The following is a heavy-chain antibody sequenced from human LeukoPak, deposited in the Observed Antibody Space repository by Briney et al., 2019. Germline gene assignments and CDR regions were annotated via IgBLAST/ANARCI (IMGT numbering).Heavy chain of an antibody. CDR2: ISSSSSYI. V-gene: IGHV3-21*01. D-gene: IGHD1-1*01. CDR3: AREVVERSAYYYMDV. J-gene: IGHJ6*03. CDR1: GFTFSSYS. Sequence: GGSLRLSCAASGFTFSSYSMNWVRQAPGKGLEWVSSISSSSSYIYYADSVKGRFPISRDNAKNSLYLQMNSLRAEDTAVYYCAREVVERSAYYYMDVWGKGTTVTVSS.